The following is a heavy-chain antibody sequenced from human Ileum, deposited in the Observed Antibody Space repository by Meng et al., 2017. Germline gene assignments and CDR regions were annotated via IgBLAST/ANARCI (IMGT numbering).Heavy chain of an antibody. CDR2: IYHSGST. CDR3: ATTMVRGVSGGYFDY. Sequence: QVRLQESGPGLVKPSGTLSLTCAVSGGSISSSNWWSWVRQPPGKGLEWIGEIYHSGSTNYNPSLKSRVTISVDKSKNQFSLKLSSVTAADTAVYYCATTMVRGVSGGYFDYWGQGTLVTVSS. V-gene: IGHV4-4*02. CDR1: GGSISSSNW. J-gene: IGHJ4*02. D-gene: IGHD3-10*01.